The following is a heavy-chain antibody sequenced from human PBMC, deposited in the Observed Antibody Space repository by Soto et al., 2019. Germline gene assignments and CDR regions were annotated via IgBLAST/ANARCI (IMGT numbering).Heavy chain of an antibody. V-gene: IGHV3-23*01. CDR1: GFTFSSYA. Sequence: EVQLLESGGGLVQQGESLRLSCAASGFTFSSYAMNWVRQAPGKGLEWVSTISGSGGSRYYADSVKGRFTISRDSSTNTLYLQMNSPRAEDTAVYYCAKGRGFSGYDWGDAFDIWGQGTMVTVSS. D-gene: IGHD5-12*01. J-gene: IGHJ3*02. CDR2: ISGSGGSR. CDR3: AKGRGFSGYDWGDAFDI.